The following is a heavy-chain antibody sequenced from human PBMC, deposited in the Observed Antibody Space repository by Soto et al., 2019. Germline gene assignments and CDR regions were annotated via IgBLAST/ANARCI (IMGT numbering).Heavy chain of an antibody. J-gene: IGHJ4*02. Sequence: SETLSLTCAVYGGSFSGYYWSWIRQPPGKGLEWIGDVYHTGRTSYNPSLKSRVSISIDTSKNQFSLNLDSVTAADTAVYFCARDFAYFDSWGQGTLVTVSS. CDR2: VYHTGRT. D-gene: IGHD3-3*01. V-gene: IGHV4-34*11. CDR3: ARDFAYFDS. CDR1: GGSFSGYY.